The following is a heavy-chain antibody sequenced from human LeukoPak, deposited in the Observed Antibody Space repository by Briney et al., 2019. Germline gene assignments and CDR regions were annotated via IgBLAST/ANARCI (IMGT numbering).Heavy chain of an antibody. CDR3: ARDRGGRGLLWFRELLA. Sequence: ASVKVSCKASGYTFTGYYMHWVRQAPGQGLEWVGWINPNSGGTNSAQKSQGRGTMTRDTSISTAYMELSRLRSDDTAVCYCARDRGGRGLLWFRELLAWGQGTLVTVSS. D-gene: IGHD3-10*01. CDR1: GYTFTGYY. J-gene: IGHJ5*02. CDR2: INPNSGGT. V-gene: IGHV1-2*02.